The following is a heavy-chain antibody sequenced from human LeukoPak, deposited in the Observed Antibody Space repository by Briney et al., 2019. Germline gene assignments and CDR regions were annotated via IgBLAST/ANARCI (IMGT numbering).Heavy chain of an antibody. CDR3: ATSDYYDSEYGPPGGMDV. V-gene: IGHV4-59*01. CDR2: IYYSGST. J-gene: IGHJ6*02. Sequence: PSETLSLTCTVSGGSISSYYWSWIRQPPGKGLEWIGYIYYSGSTNYNPSLKSRVTISVDTSKNQFSLKLSSVTAADTAVYYCATSDYYDSEYGPPGGMDVWGQGTTVTVSS. D-gene: IGHD3-22*01. CDR1: GGSISSYY.